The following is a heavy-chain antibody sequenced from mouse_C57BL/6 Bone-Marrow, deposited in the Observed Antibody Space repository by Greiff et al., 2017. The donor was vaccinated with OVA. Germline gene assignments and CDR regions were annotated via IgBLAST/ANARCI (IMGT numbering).Heavy chain of an antibody. V-gene: IGHV1-82*01. D-gene: IGHD1-3*01. CDR2: IYPGDGDT. CDR1: GYAFSSSW. J-gene: IGHJ2*01. Sequence: QVQLQQSGPELVKPGASVKISCKASGYAFSSSWMNWVKQRPGKGLEWIGRIYPGDGDTNYNGKFKGKATLTADKSSSTAYMQLSSLTSEDSAVYFCAREGVEGDYWGQGTTLTVSS. CDR3: AREGVEGDY.